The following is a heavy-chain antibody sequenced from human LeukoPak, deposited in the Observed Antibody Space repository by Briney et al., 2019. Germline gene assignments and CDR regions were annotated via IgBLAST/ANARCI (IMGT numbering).Heavy chain of an antibody. CDR3: ARDQRSYDSPY. V-gene: IGHV3-30-3*01. J-gene: IGHJ4*02. Sequence: PGRSLRLSCAASGFTFSSYAMHWVRQAPGKGLEWVAVISYDGSNKYYADSVKGRFTISRDNSKNTLYLQMNSLRAEDTAVYYCARDQRSYDSPYWGQGTLVTVPS. CDR2: ISYDGSNK. D-gene: IGHD3-22*01. CDR1: GFTFSSYA.